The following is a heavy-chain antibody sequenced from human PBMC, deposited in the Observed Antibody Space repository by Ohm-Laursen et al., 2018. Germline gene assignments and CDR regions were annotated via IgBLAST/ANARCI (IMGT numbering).Heavy chain of an antibody. Sequence: SLRLSCAASGFTFSDRWMTWVRQAPGKGLEWVSGISVSGSSTDYADSVKGRFTISRDNSKNTLYLQMNSLRAEDTAVYYCAKGTTDVDYWGQGTLVTVSS. J-gene: IGHJ4*02. V-gene: IGHV3-23*01. CDR2: ISVSGSST. CDR3: AKGTTDVDY. D-gene: IGHD1-1*01. CDR1: GFTFSDRW.